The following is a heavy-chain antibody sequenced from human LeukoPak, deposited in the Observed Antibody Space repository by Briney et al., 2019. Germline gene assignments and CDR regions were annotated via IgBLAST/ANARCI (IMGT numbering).Heavy chain of an antibody. CDR3: ATWGSGWYRFDY. V-gene: IGHV1-46*01. Sequence: ASVKVSCKASGYTFTSYDINWVRQATGQGLEWMGIINPSGGSTSYAQKFQGRVTMTRDTSTSTVYMELSSLRSEDTAVYYCATWGSGWYRFDYWGQGTLVTVSS. D-gene: IGHD6-19*01. CDR2: INPSGGST. CDR1: GYTFTSYD. J-gene: IGHJ4*02.